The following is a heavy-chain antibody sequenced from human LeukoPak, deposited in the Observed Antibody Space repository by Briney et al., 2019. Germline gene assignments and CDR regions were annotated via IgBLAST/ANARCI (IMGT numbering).Heavy chain of an antibody. CDR2: IYYSGST. CDR1: SDSISSDSISSYY. Sequence: SETLSLTCTVSSDSISSDSISSYYWSWVRQPPGKGLEWIGFIYYSGSTNYNPSLRSRVTMSMDTSKNQFSLKLTSVTASDTAVYYCARGTRGVISYWGQGTLVTVSS. J-gene: IGHJ4*02. CDR3: ARGTRGVISY. D-gene: IGHD3-10*01. V-gene: IGHV4-61*01.